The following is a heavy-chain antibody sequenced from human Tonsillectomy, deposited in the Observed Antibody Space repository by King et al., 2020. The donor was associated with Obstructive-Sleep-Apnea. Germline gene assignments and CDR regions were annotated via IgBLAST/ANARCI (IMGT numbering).Heavy chain of an antibody. CDR3: AWLYGGGKGDFYGMDV. Sequence: QLVQSGAEVKKPGESLKISCKGSGYSFTSYWIGWVRQMPGKGLEWMGIIYPGDSDTRYSPSFQGQVTVPADKSISTAYLQGSSLKASEPAMYYCAWLYGGGKGDFYGMDVWGQGTTVTVSS. V-gene: IGHV5-51*01. CDR2: IYPGDSDT. CDR1: GYSFTSYW. D-gene: IGHD3-16*01. J-gene: IGHJ6*02.